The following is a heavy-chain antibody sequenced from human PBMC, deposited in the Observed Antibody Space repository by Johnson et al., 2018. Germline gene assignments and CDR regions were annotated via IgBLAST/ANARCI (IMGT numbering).Heavy chain of an antibody. J-gene: IGHJ4*02. CDR3: ATFEWSRENY. CDR1: GFNFRTYW. D-gene: IGHD3-3*01. Sequence: VQLQESGGGLVQPGGSLRLSCAASGFNFRTYWLHWVRQAPGQGLVWVSRISADASSTVYADSVKGRFTISRDNAKNALFLQVDSLRADDTAVYYCATFEWSRENYWCQGTLVTVSS. V-gene: IGHV3-74*01. CDR2: ISADASST.